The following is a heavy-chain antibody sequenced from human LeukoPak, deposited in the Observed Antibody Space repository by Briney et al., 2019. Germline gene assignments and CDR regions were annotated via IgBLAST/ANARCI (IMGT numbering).Heavy chain of an antibody. Sequence: GGSLRLSCAASGFTFDDYAMHWVRQAPGKGLEWVSGISWNSGSIGYADSVKGRFTISRDNAKNSLYLQMNSLRAEDTALYYCAKDISPGGGYYYYGMDVWGQGTTVTVSS. CDR2: ISWNSGSI. J-gene: IGHJ6*02. D-gene: IGHD2-15*01. CDR1: GFTFDDYA. CDR3: AKDISPGGGYYYYGMDV. V-gene: IGHV3-9*01.